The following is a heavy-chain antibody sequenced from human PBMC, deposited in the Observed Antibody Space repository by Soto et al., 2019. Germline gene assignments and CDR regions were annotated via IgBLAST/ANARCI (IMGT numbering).Heavy chain of an antibody. Sequence: QVQLVESGGGVVQPGGSLRVSCAASGFTFSGYAMHWVRQAPGKGLEWVAFISYGGSLKYYADSVKGRFTTSRDNSQNTLYLQMNSLRPEDTAVYYCARAVPLGPWGQGALVTVSS. CDR2: ISYGGSLK. J-gene: IGHJ5*02. CDR3: ARAVPLGP. D-gene: IGHD3-16*01. CDR1: GFTFSGYA. V-gene: IGHV3-30-3*01.